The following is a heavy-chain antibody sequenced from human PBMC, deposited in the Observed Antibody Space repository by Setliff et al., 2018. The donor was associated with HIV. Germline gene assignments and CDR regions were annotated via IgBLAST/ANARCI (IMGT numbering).Heavy chain of an antibody. CDR1: GGSFSDYY. J-gene: IGHJ4*02. Sequence: SETLSLTCAVYGGSFSDYYWSWIRQPPGKGLEWIGEINHSGSTNYNPSLKSRVIISVDTSKNQFSLYLTSVTAADTAVYYCARQGNIVVVTSFDYWGQGTLVTVSS. CDR2: INHSGST. V-gene: IGHV4-34*01. D-gene: IGHD2-21*02. CDR3: ARQGNIVVVTSFDY.